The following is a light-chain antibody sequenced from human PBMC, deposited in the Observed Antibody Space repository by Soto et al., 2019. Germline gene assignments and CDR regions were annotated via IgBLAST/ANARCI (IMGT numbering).Light chain of an antibody. Sequence: EIVLTQSPGTLSLSPGERATLSCRASQSVSSSYLAWYQQKPGQAPRPLIYGASSSAIGIPDRFSGSGSGTDFTLTSSGLEPEDFAVYYCQQYGSSPWTFGQGTKVEIK. J-gene: IGKJ1*01. V-gene: IGKV3-20*01. CDR1: QSVSSSY. CDR3: QQYGSSPWT. CDR2: GAS.